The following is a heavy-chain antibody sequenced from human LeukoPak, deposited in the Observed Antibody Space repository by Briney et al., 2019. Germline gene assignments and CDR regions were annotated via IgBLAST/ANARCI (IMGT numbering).Heavy chain of an antibody. D-gene: IGHD3-10*01. CDR1: GLTFSSYA. CDR3: AKIPKDYYYGSGSYYNGYYFDY. V-gene: IGHV3-23*01. CDR2: ISGSGGST. J-gene: IGHJ4*02. Sequence: GGSLRLSCAASGLTFSSYAMSWVRQAPGKGLEWVSAISGSGGSTYYADSVKGRFTISRDNSKNTLYLQMNSLRAEDTAVYYCAKIPKDYYYGSGSYYNGYYFDYWGQGTLVTVSS.